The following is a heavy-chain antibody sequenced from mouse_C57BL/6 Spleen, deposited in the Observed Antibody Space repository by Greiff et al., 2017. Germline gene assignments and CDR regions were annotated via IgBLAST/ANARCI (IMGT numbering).Heavy chain of an antibody. CDR1: GYTFTEYT. D-gene: IGHD2-4*01. Sequence: QVQLKESGAELVKPGASVKLSCKASGYTFTEYTIHWVKQRSGQGLEWIGWFYPGSGSIKYNEKFKDKATLTADKSSSTVYMELSRLTSEDSAVYFCARHEETYDYDPAWFAYWGQGTLVTVSA. V-gene: IGHV1-62-2*01. CDR3: ARHEETYDYDPAWFAY. J-gene: IGHJ3*01. CDR2: FYPGSGSI.